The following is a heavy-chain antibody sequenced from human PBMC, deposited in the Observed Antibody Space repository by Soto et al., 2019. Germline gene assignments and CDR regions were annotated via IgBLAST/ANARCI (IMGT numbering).Heavy chain of an antibody. CDR3: ARDRDDYGGNVSVDGMDV. CDR1: GGSISSGDYY. Sequence: QVQLQESGPGLVKPSQTLSLTCTVSGGSISSGDYYWSWIRQPPGKGLEWIGYIYYSGSTYYNPSLKSRVTISVDTSKNQFSLKLSSVTAADTAVYYCARDRDDYGGNVSVDGMDVWGQGTTVTVSS. D-gene: IGHD4-17*01. J-gene: IGHJ6*02. V-gene: IGHV4-30-4*01. CDR2: IYYSGST.